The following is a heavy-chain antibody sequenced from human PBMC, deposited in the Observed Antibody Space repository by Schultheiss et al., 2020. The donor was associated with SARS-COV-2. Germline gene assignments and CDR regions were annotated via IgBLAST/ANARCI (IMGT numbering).Heavy chain of an antibody. V-gene: IGHV5-51*01. J-gene: IGHJ6*02. CDR1: GYSFTSYW. CDR3: ARRGNYMTSLVEGIWGMDV. D-gene: IGHD3-16*01. CDR2: IYPGDSDI. Sequence: GESLKISCEASGYSFTSYWIGWVRQVPGKGLELMGAIYPGDSDIKYSPSFQGQVTISADKSISTAYLQWNSLEASDAAIYYCARRGNYMTSLVEGIWGMDVWGQGTTVTVSS.